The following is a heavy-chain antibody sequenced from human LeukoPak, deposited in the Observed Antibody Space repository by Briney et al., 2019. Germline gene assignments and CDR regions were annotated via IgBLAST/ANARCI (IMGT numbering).Heavy chain of an antibody. J-gene: IGHJ4*02. D-gene: IGHD1-14*01. Sequence: SETLSLTCAVYGGSFSGYYWSWIRQPPGKGLEWIGEINHSGSTNYNPSLKSRVTISVDTSKNQFSLKLSSVTAADTAVYYCARGRKAGSAYYFDYWGQGTLVTVSS. CDR1: GGSFSGYY. V-gene: IGHV4-34*01. CDR2: INHSGST. CDR3: ARGRKAGSAYYFDY.